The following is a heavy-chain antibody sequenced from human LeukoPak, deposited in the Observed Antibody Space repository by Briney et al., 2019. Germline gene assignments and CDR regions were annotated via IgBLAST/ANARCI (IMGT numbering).Heavy chain of an antibody. J-gene: IGHJ5*02. V-gene: IGHV4-39*07. Sequence: PSETLSLTCTVSGGSISSSSYYWGWIRQPPGKGLEWIGSIYYSGSTYYNPSLKSRVTISVDKSKNQFSLKLSSVTAADTAVYYCARHPYSSSWYNWFDPWGQGTLVTVSS. CDR2: IYYSGST. CDR3: ARHPYSSSWYNWFDP. D-gene: IGHD6-13*01. CDR1: GGSISSSSYY.